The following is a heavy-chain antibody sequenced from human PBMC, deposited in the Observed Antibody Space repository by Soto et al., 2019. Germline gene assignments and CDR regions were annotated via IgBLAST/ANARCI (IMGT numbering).Heavy chain of an antibody. CDR3: ARVNTTLVDHFDC. D-gene: IGHD5-18*01. Sequence: LRLSCVVSGFSVSATSIFWVRQATGKGLEWVSLMHRGGTTDNADSVKGRFTTSRDKSKNTLYLHMNGLRVEDTAVYYCARVNTTLVDHFDCWGQGTLVTVSS. V-gene: IGHV3-53*01. J-gene: IGHJ4*02. CDR2: MHRGGTT. CDR1: GFSVSATS.